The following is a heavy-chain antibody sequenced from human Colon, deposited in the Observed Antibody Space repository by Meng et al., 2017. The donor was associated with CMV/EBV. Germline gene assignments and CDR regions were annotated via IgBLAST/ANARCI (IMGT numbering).Heavy chain of an antibody. D-gene: IGHD6-25*01. CDR2: MNSDAGNT. Sequence: ASVKVSCKASGYAFIDYYIHWVRQAPGQRLEWMGWMNSDAGNTVYAPQFRGRVAMTRDTSISTAYMELSSLKSDDTAVYYCARASQSQRLHDYWGQGTLVTVSS. V-gene: IGHV1-2*02. J-gene: IGHJ4*02. CDR1: GYAFIDYY. CDR3: ARASQSQRLHDY.